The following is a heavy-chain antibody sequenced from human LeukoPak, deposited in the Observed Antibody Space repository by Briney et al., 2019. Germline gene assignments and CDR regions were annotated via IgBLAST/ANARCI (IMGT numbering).Heavy chain of an antibody. Sequence: GRSLRLSCAASGFTFDDYAMHWVRQAPGKGLEWVSGISWDSGSTAYADSVKGRFTISRDNAENSLYLQMNSLRAEDLALYYCAKGMTTVTHDAFDFWGQGTMVTVSS. CDR1: GFTFDDYA. CDR3: AKGMTTVTHDAFDF. V-gene: IGHV3-9*03. J-gene: IGHJ3*01. CDR2: ISWDSGST. D-gene: IGHD4-17*01.